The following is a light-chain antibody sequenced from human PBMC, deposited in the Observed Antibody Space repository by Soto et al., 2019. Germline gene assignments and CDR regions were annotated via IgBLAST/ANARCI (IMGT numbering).Light chain of an antibody. CDR3: QQYKNWPLT. J-gene: IGKJ4*01. CDR1: QSVSSN. Sequence: EIVMTQSPATLSVSPGGRATLSCRASQSVSSNLAWYQQKPGQAPRLLIYGASTGATGFPARFSGSGSGTEFTLTISSLQSEDFAVYYCQQYKNWPLTFGGGTRVEIK. CDR2: GAS. V-gene: IGKV3-15*01.